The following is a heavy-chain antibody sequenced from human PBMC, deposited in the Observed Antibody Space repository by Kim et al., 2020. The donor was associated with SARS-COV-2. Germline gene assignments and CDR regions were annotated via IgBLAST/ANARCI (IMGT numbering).Heavy chain of an antibody. CDR3: AGDYYGSGSYNWFDP. D-gene: IGHD3-10*01. J-gene: IGHJ5*02. V-gene: IGHV4-31*03. CDR2: IYYSGST. Sequence: SETLSLTCTVSGGSISSGGYYWSWIRQHPGKGLEWIGYIYYSGSTYYNPSLKSRVTISVDTSKNQFSLKLSSVTAADTAVYYCAGDYYGSGSYNWFDPWGQGTSVTVSS. CDR1: GGSISSGGYY.